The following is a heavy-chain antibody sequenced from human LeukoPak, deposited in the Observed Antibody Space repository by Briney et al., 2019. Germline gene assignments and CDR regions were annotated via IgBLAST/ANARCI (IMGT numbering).Heavy chain of an antibody. CDR1: GFTFTTYG. J-gene: IGHJ4*02. D-gene: IGHD6-13*01. Sequence: PGGTLRLSCSASGFTFTTYGMNWVRQAPGKGLEWVSGIGGSGTRTYYADSVKGRFTVSRDNSKNTLYVQMKSLRAEDTAVYYCAKYVAAAGTTGQRTFDYWGQGALVTVSS. V-gene: IGHV3-23*01. CDR2: IGGSGTRT. CDR3: AKYVAAAGTTGQRTFDY.